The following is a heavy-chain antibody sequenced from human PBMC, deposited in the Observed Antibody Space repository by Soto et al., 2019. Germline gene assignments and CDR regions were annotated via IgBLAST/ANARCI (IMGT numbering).Heavy chain of an antibody. CDR1: GASISSTYW. Sequence: SETLSLTCFVSGASISSTYWLSWVRQTPGKRLEWIGQIYHTGTTSYNPSLKNRVTISLDKSNNQFSLRLTSMTAADTAVYYCATLPPRIVVVMTDLPTWGQGTLVTVSS. CDR3: ATLPPRIVVVMTDLPT. D-gene: IGHD2-15*01. V-gene: IGHV4-4*02. CDR2: IYHTGTT. J-gene: IGHJ5*02.